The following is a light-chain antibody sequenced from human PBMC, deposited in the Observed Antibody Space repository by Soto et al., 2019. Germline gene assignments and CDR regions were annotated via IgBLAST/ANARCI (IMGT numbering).Light chain of an antibody. CDR1: SSDVGVYNY. CDR2: DVS. V-gene: IGLV2-11*01. CDR3: CSYAGTYTFE. J-gene: IGLJ2*01. Sequence: QSALTQPRSVSGSPGQSVSISCTETSSDVGVYNYVSWYQQHPGKAPKLMIYDVSKRPSGVPDRFSASKSGNTASLTISGLQAEDEADYYCCSYAGTYTFEFGGGTKLTVL.